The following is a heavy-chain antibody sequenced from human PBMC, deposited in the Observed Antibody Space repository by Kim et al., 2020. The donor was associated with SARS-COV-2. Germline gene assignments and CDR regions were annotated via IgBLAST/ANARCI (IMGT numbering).Heavy chain of an antibody. CDR3: ARDRSSTSCPGD. V-gene: IGHV1-18*01. Sequence: NYAQKLQGRVTMTTDTSTSTAYMELRSLRSDDTAVYYCARDRSSTSCPGDWGQGTLVTVSS. J-gene: IGHJ4*02. D-gene: IGHD2-2*01.